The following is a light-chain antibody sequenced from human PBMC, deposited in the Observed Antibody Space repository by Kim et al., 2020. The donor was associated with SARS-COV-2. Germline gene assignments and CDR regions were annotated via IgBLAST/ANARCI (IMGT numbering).Light chain of an antibody. Sequence: LTQPASVSGSPGQSITISCTGTSSDVGGYNYVSWYQQHPGKAPKLMIYDVSKRPSGVSSRFSGSKSGNTASLTISGLQAEDEADYYCNSYTSSSTLVFGGGTQLTVL. V-gene: IGLV2-14*03. J-gene: IGLJ3*02. CDR2: DVS. CDR3: NSYTSSSTLV. CDR1: SSDVGGYNY.